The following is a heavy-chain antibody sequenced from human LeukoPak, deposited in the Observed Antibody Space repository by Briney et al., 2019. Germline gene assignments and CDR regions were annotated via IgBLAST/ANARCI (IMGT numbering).Heavy chain of an antibody. D-gene: IGHD2-2*01. V-gene: IGHV3-21*01. CDR2: ISSSSSYI. Sequence: GGSLRLSCAASGFTFSSYSMNWVRQAPGKGLEWVSSISSSSSYIYYADSVKGRFTISRDNAKNSLYLQMNSLRAEDTAVYYCARGRVVPAATYYYYYGMDVWGQGTTVTVSS. CDR1: GFTFSSYS. J-gene: IGHJ6*02. CDR3: ARGRVVPAATYYYYYGMDV.